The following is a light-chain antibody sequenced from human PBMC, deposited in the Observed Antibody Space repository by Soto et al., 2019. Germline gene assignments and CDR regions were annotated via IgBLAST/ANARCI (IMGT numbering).Light chain of an antibody. V-gene: IGLV2-8*01. CDR2: EVN. J-gene: IGLJ3*02. Sequence: QSALTQPPSASGSPGQSVAISCTGTSSDVGGYNYVSWYQQHPGKAPKLMIYEVNKRPSGVPDRFSGSKSGNTASLTVSGLQAEDEADYYCSSYRSSSTCVFGGGTKVTVL. CDR3: SSYRSSSTCV. CDR1: SSDVGGYNY.